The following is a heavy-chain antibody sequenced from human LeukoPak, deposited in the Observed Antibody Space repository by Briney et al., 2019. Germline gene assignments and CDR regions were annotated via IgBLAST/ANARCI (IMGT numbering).Heavy chain of an antibody. CDR3: ATNPHYYDSSGPFH. CDR1: GFTFSSYA. D-gene: IGHD3-22*01. Sequence: GGSLRLSCAAPGFTFSSYAMSWVRQAPGKGLEWVSAISGSGGSTYYADSVKGRFTISRDDSKNTLYLQMNSLRAEDTAVYYCATNPHYYDSSGPFHWGQGTLVTVSS. J-gene: IGHJ4*02. V-gene: IGHV3-23*01. CDR2: ISGSGGST.